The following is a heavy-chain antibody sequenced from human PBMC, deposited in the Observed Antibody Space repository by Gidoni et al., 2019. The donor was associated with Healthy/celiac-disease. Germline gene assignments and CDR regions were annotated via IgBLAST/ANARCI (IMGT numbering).Heavy chain of an antibody. V-gene: IGHV3-13*05. CDR1: GFTFSSYD. J-gene: IGHJ2*01. CDR2: MGTAGDP. D-gene: IGHD5-12*01. Sequence: EVQLVESGGVLVQPGGSLRLSCAASGFTFSSYDMNWVRQATGKGLEWGAAMGTAGDPYYTGSVKSRFTISRENAKNSLYLQMNSLRAGDTAVYYCARVRRDGYNHDWYFDLWGRGTMVTVSS. CDR3: ARVRRDGYNHDWYFDL.